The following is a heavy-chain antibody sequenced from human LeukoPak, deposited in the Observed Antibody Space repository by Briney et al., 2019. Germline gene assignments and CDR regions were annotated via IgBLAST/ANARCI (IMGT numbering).Heavy chain of an antibody. CDR2: ISNSGDRT. Sequence: QAGGSLRLSCAASGFTFSSYAMNWVRQAPGKGLEWVSTISNSGDRTYYADSVKGRFTISRDNSKNTLYLQMNSLRTEDTAVYYCAKDFVPRGGSYFPGFDYWGQGTLVIVSS. V-gene: IGHV3-23*01. D-gene: IGHD1-26*01. CDR1: GFTFSSYA. J-gene: IGHJ4*02. CDR3: AKDFVPRGGSYFPGFDY.